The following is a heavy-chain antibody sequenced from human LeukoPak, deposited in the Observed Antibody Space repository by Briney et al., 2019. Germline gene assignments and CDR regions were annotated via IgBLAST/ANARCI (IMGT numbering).Heavy chain of an antibody. J-gene: IGHJ4*02. CDR3: AMSTGSSGWYYFDY. CDR2: FDPEDGET. Sequence: ASVKVSCKVSGYTLTELSMHWVRQAPGKGLEWMGGFDPEDGETIYAQKFQGRVTMTEDTSTDTAYMELGSLRSEDTAVYYCAMSTGSSGWYYFDYWGQGTLVTVSS. D-gene: IGHD6-19*01. CDR1: GYTLTELS. V-gene: IGHV1-24*01.